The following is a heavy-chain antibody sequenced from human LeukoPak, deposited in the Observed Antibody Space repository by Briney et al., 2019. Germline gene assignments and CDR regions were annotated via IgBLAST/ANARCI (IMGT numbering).Heavy chain of an antibody. D-gene: IGHD6-6*01. CDR2: IYTSGST. CDR3: VRDAAHYMDV. V-gene: IGHV4-61*02. J-gene: IGHJ6*03. Sequence: SETLSLTCTVSGGSISSGSYYWSWIRQPAGKGLEWIGRIYTSGSTNYNPSLKSRVTISLDTSKNQFSLKLSSVTAADTAVYYCVRDAAHYMDVWGKGTTVTVS. CDR1: GGSISSGSYY.